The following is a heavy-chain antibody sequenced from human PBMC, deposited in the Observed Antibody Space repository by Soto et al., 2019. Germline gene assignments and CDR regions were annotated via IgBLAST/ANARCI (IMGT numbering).Heavy chain of an antibody. D-gene: IGHD5-18*01. CDR3: ARRRGYSYGF. V-gene: IGHV4-34*01. CDR1: GGSFIGYY. CDR2: INHSGST. J-gene: IGHJ6*02. Sequence: PSETLSLTCAVYGGSFIGYYWSWIRQPPGKGLEWIGEINHSGSTNYNPSLKSRVTISVDTSKNQFSLKLSSVTAADTAVYYCARRRGYSYGFWGQGTTVTVSS.